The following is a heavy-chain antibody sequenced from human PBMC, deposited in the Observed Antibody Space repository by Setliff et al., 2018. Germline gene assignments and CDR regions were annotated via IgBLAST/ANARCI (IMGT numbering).Heavy chain of an antibody. CDR1: GFTFSSYG. J-gene: IGHJ3*02. V-gene: IGHV3-30*02. D-gene: IGHD6-19*01. Sequence: PGGSLRLSCAASGFTFSSYGMHWVRQAPGKGLEWVTFIRYDGTNKYYADSVKGRFIISRDNSKNTLYLQMNSLRAEDTAVYYCVKGVSPPGTNGWHPDVLDIWGQGTTVTVSS. CDR2: IRYDGTNK. CDR3: VKGVSPPGTNGWHPDVLDI.